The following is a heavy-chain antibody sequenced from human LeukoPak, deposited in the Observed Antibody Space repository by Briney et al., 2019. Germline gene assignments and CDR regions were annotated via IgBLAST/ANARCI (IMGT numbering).Heavy chain of an antibody. CDR2: INSDGGST. D-gene: IGHD2-2*01. CDR1: GFTFSSYW. V-gene: IGHV3-74*01. Sequence: GGSLRLSCAASGFTFSSYWMHWVRQAPGKGLVLVSRINSDGGSTTYADSVKGRFTISRDNAKNTLYLQMNSLRAEDTAVYYCARGGHCSSTSCYPYNWFDPWGQGTLVTVSS. J-gene: IGHJ5*02. CDR3: ARGGHCSSTSCYPYNWFDP.